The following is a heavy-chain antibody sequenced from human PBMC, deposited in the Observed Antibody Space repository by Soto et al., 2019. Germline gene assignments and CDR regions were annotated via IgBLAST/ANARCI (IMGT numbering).Heavy chain of an antibody. J-gene: IGHJ3*02. CDR3: ARDNDRGYYYDSSGYYRNAFDI. D-gene: IGHD3-22*01. CDR2: ISSSGSTI. V-gene: IGHV3-11*01. Sequence: VQLVESGGGLVHPGGSLRLSCAASGFTFSDYYMSWIRQAPGKGLEWVSYISSSGSTIYYADSVKGRFTISRDNAKNSLYLQMNSLRAEDTAVYYCARDNDRGYYYDSSGYYRNAFDIWGQGTMVTVSS. CDR1: GFTFSDYY.